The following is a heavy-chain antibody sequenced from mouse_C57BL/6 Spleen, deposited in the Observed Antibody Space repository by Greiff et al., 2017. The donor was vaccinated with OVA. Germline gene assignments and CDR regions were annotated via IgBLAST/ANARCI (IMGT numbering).Heavy chain of an antibody. CDR2: IYPGDGDT. Sequence: VQVVESGPELVKPGASVKISCQASGYAFRSSWMNWVKQRPGTGLEWIGRIYPGDGDTNYNGKFKGKATLTADKSSSTAYMQLSSLTSEDSAVYFCARYRYYGISPYWYCDVWGTGTTVTVSS. J-gene: IGHJ1*03. CDR1: GYAFRSSW. V-gene: IGHV1-82*01. CDR3: ARYRYYGISPYWYCDV. D-gene: IGHD1-1*01.